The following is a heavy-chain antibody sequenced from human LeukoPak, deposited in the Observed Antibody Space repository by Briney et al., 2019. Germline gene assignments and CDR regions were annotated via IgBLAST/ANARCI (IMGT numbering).Heavy chain of an antibody. CDR1: GGSFSGYY. D-gene: IGHD2-15*01. CDR2: INHSGST. V-gene: IGHV4-34*01. CDR3: ARDQGDCSGGSCYTAVDY. Sequence: SETLSLTCAVYGGSFSGYYWSWIRQPPGKGLEWIGEINHSGSTNYNPSLKSRVTISVDTSKNQFSLKLSSVTAADTAVYYCARDQGDCSGGSCYTAVDYWGQGTLVTVSS. J-gene: IGHJ4*02.